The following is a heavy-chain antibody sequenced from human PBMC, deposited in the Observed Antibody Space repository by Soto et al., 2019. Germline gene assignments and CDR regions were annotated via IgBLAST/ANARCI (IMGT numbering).Heavy chain of an antibody. CDR2: ISSSSSSYI. J-gene: IGHJ4*02. D-gene: IGHD2-15*01. CDR3: ARDRRCSGGSCFDY. V-gene: IGHV3-21*01. Sequence: PGGSLRLSCAASGFTFSSYSMNWVRQAPGKGLEWVSSISSSSSSYIYYADSVKGRFTISRDNAKNSLYLQMNSLRAEDTAVYYCARDRRCSGGSCFDYWGQGTLVTVSS. CDR1: GFTFSSYS.